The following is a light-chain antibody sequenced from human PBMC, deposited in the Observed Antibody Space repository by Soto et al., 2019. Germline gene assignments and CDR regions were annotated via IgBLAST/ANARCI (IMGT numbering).Light chain of an antibody. Sequence: EIVLTQSPATLSLSPGESATLSCRASQSLFSYLAWFQQKPGQAPRLLIYDASNRATGIPARFSGSGSGTAFTLTISSLEPEEFATYYCQQRRNLPWTFGPGTKVDIK. CDR1: QSLFSY. CDR2: DAS. V-gene: IGKV3-11*01. CDR3: QQRRNLPWT. J-gene: IGKJ3*01.